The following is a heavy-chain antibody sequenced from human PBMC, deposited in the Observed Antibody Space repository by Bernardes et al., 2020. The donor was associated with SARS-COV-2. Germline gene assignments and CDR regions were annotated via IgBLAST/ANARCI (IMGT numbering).Heavy chain of an antibody. Sequence: GESLKLSCKGSGYSFTSYWISWVRQMPGKGLEWMGRIDPSDSYTNYSPSFQGHVTISADKSISTAYLQWSSLKASDTAMYYCARINLYCSGGSCYAFFDYWGQGTLVTVSS. CDR3: ARINLYCSGGSCYAFFDY. J-gene: IGHJ4*02. CDR1: GYSFTSYW. CDR2: IDPSDSYT. D-gene: IGHD2-15*01. V-gene: IGHV5-10-1*01.